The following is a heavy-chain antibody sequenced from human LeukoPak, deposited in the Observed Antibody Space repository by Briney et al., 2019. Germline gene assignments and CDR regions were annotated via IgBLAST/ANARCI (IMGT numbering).Heavy chain of an antibody. CDR1: GFTFINYG. J-gene: IGHJ4*02. Sequence: GGSLRLSCVASGFTFINYGMSWVRQAPGQGLEWVSGISGRGGATYSAEYVKGRLTITRDNSQTPPYLHMNSLRGEDTARYYCARSQISLSRGRPFDSWGQGTLVTVSS. D-gene: IGHD2/OR15-2a*01. CDR2: ISGRGGAT. V-gene: IGHV3-23*01. CDR3: ARSQISLSRGRPFDS.